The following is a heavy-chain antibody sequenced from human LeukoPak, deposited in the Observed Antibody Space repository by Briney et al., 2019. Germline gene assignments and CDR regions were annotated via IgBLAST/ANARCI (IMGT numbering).Heavy chain of an antibody. Sequence: GGSLTLSCAVSGYTFSSYSMIWVRQAPGRGLEWVSSISSSSSYIYYADSVKGRFTISRDNAKNSLYLQMNSLRAEDTAVYYCASGYCSGGSCQHDYWGQGTLVTVSS. CDR1: GYTFSSYS. D-gene: IGHD2-15*01. V-gene: IGHV3-21*01. CDR3: ASGYCSGGSCQHDY. CDR2: ISSSSSYI. J-gene: IGHJ4*02.